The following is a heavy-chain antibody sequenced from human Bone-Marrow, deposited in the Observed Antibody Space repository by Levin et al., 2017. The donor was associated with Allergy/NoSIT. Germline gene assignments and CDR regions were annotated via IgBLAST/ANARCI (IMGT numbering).Heavy chain of an antibody. Sequence: GESLKISCTTSGFTFGDYGLSWVRQAPGKGLEWVAFIRSEANGGTTEYAASVKGRFTISRDDSKSIAYLQMNSLKTEDTAVYYCTRDKRSGWYIFYHWGQGTLVTVSS. CDR3: TRDKRSGWYIFYH. CDR2: IRSEANGGTT. CDR1: GFTFGDYG. V-gene: IGHV3-49*04. J-gene: IGHJ5*02. D-gene: IGHD6-19*01.